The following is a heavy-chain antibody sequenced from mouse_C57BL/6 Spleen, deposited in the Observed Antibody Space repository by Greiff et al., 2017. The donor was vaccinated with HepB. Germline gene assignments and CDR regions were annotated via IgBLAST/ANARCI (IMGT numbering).Heavy chain of an antibody. D-gene: IGHD1-1*01. CDR1: GYAFSSYW. CDR3: ARGGYYGSSHWYFDV. CDR2: IYPGDGDT. V-gene: IGHV1-80*01. J-gene: IGHJ1*03. Sequence: VQLVESEAELVKPGASVKISCKASGYAFSSYWMNWVKQRPGKGLEWIGQIYPGDGDTNYNGKFKGKATLTADKSSSTAYMQLSSLTSEDSAVYFCARGGYYGSSHWYFDVWGTGTTVTVSS.